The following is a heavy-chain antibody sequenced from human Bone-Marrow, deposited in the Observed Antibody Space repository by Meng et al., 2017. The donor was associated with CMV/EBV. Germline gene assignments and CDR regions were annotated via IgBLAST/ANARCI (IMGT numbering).Heavy chain of an antibody. CDR1: GFTVGSSY. CDR3: AEVAGGSEWTHDY. CDR2: IYSRGGT. V-gene: IGHV3-66*03. D-gene: IGHD3-3*01. Sequence: GESLKISCTASGFTVGSSYMSWIRQSPGKGLEWVSTIYSRGGTYYTDSVKGRFTISRDNSKNTLHLQMNSLRPDDAAIYYCAEVAGGSEWTHDYWGQGTLVTFSS. J-gene: IGHJ4*02.